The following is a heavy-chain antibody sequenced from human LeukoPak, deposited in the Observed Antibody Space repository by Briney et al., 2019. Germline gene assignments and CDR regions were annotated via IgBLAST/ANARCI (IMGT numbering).Heavy chain of an antibody. D-gene: IGHD3-22*01. V-gene: IGHV3-7*01. CDR1: GFTFTTYW. Sequence: GGSLRLSCAASGFTFTTYWMSWIRQTPGKWLEWVAKIKPDGSEKSYVDSVKGRFTISRDNAKNSVFLQMDSLRVEDTALYYCARGQLADSYWGQGALVTVSS. J-gene: IGHJ4*02. CDR3: ARGQLADSY. CDR2: IKPDGSEK.